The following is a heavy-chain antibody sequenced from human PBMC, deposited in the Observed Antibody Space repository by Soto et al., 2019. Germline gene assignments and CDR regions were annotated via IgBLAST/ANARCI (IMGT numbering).Heavy chain of an antibody. Sequence: GASVKVSCKASGHTFTSYYMHWVRQALAQEHEWMGIINPSGGSTSSAQKFQGRVTMTRDTSTSTVYMELSSLRSEDTAVYYCARVQVGTTYSDDSSGERIYYYGMDVWGQGTTVTV. CDR1: GHTFTSYY. V-gene: IGHV1-46*01. D-gene: IGHD3-22*01. CDR3: ARVQVGTTYSDDSSGERIYYYGMDV. J-gene: IGHJ6*02. CDR2: INPSGGST.